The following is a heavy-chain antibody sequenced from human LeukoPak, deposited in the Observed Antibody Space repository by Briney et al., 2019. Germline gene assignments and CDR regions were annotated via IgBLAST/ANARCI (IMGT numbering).Heavy chain of an antibody. Sequence: GRSLRLSCAASGFTFDDYAMHWVRQAPGKGLEWVSGISWNSGSTGYADSVKGRFTISRDNAKNSLYLQMNSLRAEDTALYYCAKGRGSYSSSQPYYYYGMDVWGQGTTVTVSS. V-gene: IGHV3-9*01. D-gene: IGHD6-13*01. CDR3: AKGRGSYSSSQPYYYYGMDV. CDR2: ISWNSGST. CDR1: GFTFDDYA. J-gene: IGHJ6*02.